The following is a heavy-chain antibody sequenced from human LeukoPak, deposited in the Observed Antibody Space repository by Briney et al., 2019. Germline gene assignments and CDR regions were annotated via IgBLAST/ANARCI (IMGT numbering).Heavy chain of an antibody. J-gene: IGHJ4*02. Sequence: SSETLSLTCTVSGGSISSSSYYWGWIRQPPGKGLEWVSAISGSGGSTYYADSVKGRFTISRDNSKNTLYLQMNSLRAEDTAVYYCAKEGVGARQGSFDYWGQGTLVTVSS. D-gene: IGHD1-26*01. CDR2: ISGSGGST. CDR3: AKEGVGARQGSFDY. V-gene: IGHV3-23*01. CDR1: GGSISSSSYY.